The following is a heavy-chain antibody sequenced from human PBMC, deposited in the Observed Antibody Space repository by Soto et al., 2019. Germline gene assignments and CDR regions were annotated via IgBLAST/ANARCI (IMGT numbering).Heavy chain of an antibody. CDR2: IIPIFGTA. V-gene: IGHV1-69*13. D-gene: IGHD2-2*01. CDR3: ARRRYCSSTSCYRSRYYGMDV. J-gene: IGHJ6*02. Sequence: SVKVSCKASGGTFSSYAISWVRQAPGQGLEWMGGIIPIFGTANYAQKFQGRVTITADESTSTAYMELSSLRSEDTAVYYCARRRYCSSTSCYRSRYYGMDVWGQGTTVTVS. CDR1: GGTFSSYA.